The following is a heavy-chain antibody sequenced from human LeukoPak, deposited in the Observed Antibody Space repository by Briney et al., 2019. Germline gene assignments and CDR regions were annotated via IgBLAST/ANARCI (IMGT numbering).Heavy chain of an antibody. CDR1: GGSFSGYY. J-gene: IGHJ4*02. D-gene: IGHD1-26*01. CDR2: INHSGST. Sequence: SETLSLTCAVYGGSFSGYYWSWIRQPPGKGLEWIGEINHSGSTNYNPSLKSRVTMSVDTSKNQFSLKLSSVTAADTAVYYCARVGFEGASDYWGQGTLVTVSS. V-gene: IGHV4-34*01. CDR3: ARVGFEGASDY.